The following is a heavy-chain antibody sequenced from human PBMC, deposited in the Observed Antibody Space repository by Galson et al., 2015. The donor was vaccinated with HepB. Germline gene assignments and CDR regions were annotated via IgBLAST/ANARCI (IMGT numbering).Heavy chain of an antibody. CDR2: INPNSGFT. CDR1: GYTFTGYY. V-gene: IGHV1-2*02. Sequence: SVKVSCKASGYTFTGYYMHWVRQAPGQGLEWVGWINPNSGFTNYAQRFQGRVTMTRDTSVTTAYMELSSLRSDDTALYYCARDHCGSTNCPGPIDFWGQGTLVTVSS. D-gene: IGHD2-2*01. CDR3: ARDHCGSTNCPGPIDF. J-gene: IGHJ4*02.